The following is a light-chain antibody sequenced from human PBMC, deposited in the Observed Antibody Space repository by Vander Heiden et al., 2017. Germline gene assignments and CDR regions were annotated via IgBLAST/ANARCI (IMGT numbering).Light chain of an antibody. CDR3: ETWDNNNWV. J-gene: IGLJ3*02. V-gene: IGLV4-60*03. CDR2: LEGSGSY. CDR1: SGHSRYI. Sequence: QPVLTQSSSASASLGSSVKLTCTLSSGHSRYIIAWHQQEAGKAPRDFLELEGSGSYNKGGGVPDRFSGSSSGADPYLTIPHLQSEDEADYYRETWDNNNWVFGGGTQVTVL.